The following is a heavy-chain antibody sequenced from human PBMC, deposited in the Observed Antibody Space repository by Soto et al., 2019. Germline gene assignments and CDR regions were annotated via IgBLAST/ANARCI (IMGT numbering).Heavy chain of an antibody. CDR1: GFMFSSYG. D-gene: IGHD3-3*01. J-gene: IGHJ4*02. CDR2: VTYDGRNA. Sequence: QVQLVESGGGVVQPGTSLRLSCEASGFMFSSYGMFWVRQAPGKGLEWVAVVTYDGRNAYYGESVKGRFTISRDNPNNRMYLEMNSLRAEDMAVYYCGKGKGVTRSGVVYFDYWGLGTALTVSS. V-gene: IGHV3-30*18. CDR3: GKGKGVTRSGVVYFDY.